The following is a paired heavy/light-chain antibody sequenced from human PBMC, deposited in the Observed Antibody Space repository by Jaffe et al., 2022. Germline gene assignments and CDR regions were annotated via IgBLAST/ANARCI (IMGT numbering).Heavy chain of an antibody. Sequence: EAQFLESGGGLVQPGGSLRLSCAASGFTFSSYAMTWVRQAPGKGLEWVSAISSNNYNTYYADSVKGRFTISRDNSKSTLYLQMNNLRVDDTAVYYCAKPSPHPCSSATCYREWGWFDPWGQGTLVTVSS. CDR2: ISSNNYNT. CDR3: AKPSPHPCSSATCYREWGWFDP. J-gene: IGHJ5*02. D-gene: IGHD2-2*01. CDR1: GFTFSSYA. V-gene: IGHV3-23*01.
Light chain of an antibody. CDR3: QRYNTAPFT. CDR1: QVINNY. CDR2: AAS. V-gene: IGKV1-27*01. J-gene: IGKJ3*01. Sequence: DIQMTQSPSSLSASVGNRVTITCRASQVINNYLAWYQQKPGKPPKLLMYAASTLQSGVPSRFSGGGSGTDFTLTISSLQPEDVATYYCQRYNTAPFTFGPGTKVDIK.